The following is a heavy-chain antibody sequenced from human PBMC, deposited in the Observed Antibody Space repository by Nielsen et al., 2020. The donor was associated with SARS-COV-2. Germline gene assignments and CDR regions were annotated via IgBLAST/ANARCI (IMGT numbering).Heavy chain of an antibody. J-gene: IGHJ6*03. CDR1: GFTFNIYA. V-gene: IGHV3-23*01. CDR3: ARDPSGISEDNYYMDV. D-gene: IGHD3-10*01. Sequence: GESLKISCAASGFTFNIYAMAWVRRAPGRGLQWVTGVSSSGGSTYYTDPVKGRFTISRDNSKNTLYLEMHSLRVEDTAVYYCARDPSGISEDNYYMDVWGKGTTVTVSS. CDR2: VSSSGGST.